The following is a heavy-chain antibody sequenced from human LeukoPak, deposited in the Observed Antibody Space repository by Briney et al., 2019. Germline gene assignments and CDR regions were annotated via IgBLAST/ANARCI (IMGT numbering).Heavy chain of an antibody. CDR2: ISSSSGYI. J-gene: IGHJ3*02. CDR1: GFTFSSYS. CDR3: AGGGSGSYYDVFDI. Sequence: GGSLRLSWAASGFTFSSYSRNWVGQAPGKGLGGFSAISSSSGYIYYPHSGKGRFTISIDNAKNSRYLQMSSVRAEDRAVYYCAGGGSGSYYDVFDIWGQGTMVTVSS. V-gene: IGHV3-21*01. D-gene: IGHD3-10*01.